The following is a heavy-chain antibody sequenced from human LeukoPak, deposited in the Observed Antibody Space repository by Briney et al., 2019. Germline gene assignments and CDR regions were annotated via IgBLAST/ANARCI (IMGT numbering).Heavy chain of an antibody. CDR2: IGGSVSST. Sequence: PGGPLRLSCAASGFSFRSYAMTWVRQAPGKGLEWVSAIGGSVSSTYYADSVKGRFTISRDNSKNTLYLQMNSLRAEDTAVYYCAKGETYSTSDSWGQGTLVTVSS. D-gene: IGHD2/OR15-2a*01. CDR1: GFSFRSYA. V-gene: IGHV3-23*01. CDR3: AKGETYSTSDS. J-gene: IGHJ4*02.